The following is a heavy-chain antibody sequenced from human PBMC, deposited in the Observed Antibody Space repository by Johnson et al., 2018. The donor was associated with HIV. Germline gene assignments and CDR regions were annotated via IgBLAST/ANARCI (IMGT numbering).Heavy chain of an antibody. CDR2: ISWNSGSI. V-gene: IGHV3-9*01. J-gene: IGHJ3*02. D-gene: IGHD6-19*01. Sequence: VQLVESGGGLVQPGRSLRLSCAASGFTYDDYAMHWVRQAPGKGLEWVSGISWNSGSIGYADSVKGRFTISRDNAKNSLYLQMNSLRVEDTAVYYCGKPLAYSSGWYAPVQDAFDIWGQGTMVTVSS. CDR1: GFTYDDYA. CDR3: GKPLAYSSGWYAPVQDAFDI.